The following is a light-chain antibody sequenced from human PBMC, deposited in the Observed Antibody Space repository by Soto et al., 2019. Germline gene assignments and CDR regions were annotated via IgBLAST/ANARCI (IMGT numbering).Light chain of an antibody. J-gene: IGKJ4*01. V-gene: IGKV3-20*01. CDR1: QSVSSSY. CDR3: QQYGSSPLGT. CDR2: GAS. Sequence: EIVLTQSPGTLSLSPGERATLSCRASQSVSSSYLAWYQQKPGQAPRLLIYGASSRATGIPDRFSGSGSGTDFTLTISRLEPEDFAVYYCQQYGSSPLGTLGGGTKVDIK.